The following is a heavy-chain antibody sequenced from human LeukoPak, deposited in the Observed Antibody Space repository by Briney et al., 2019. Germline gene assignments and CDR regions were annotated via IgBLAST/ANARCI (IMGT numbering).Heavy chain of an antibody. CDR3: ARDLYRFGVAAAPPNWFDP. CDR1: GGSVRGYY. D-gene: IGHD6-13*01. V-gene: IGHV4-59*02. CDR2: IHDSGNT. Sequence: SETLSLTCTVSGGSVRGYYWSWIRQPPGKGLEWIGYIHDSGNTNYNPSLKSRLTMSLDTSKNQFSLKLSSVTAADTAVYHCARDLYRFGVAAAPPNWFDPWGQGTLVTVSS. J-gene: IGHJ5*02.